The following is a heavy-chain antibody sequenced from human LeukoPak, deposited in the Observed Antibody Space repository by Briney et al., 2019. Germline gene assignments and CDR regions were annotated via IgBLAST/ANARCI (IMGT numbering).Heavy chain of an antibody. CDR3: ARDTMAVPGDFDY. Sequence: GGSLRLSCAASGFTFSSYWMHWVRQAPGKGLVWVSRVSSDGSSTTYADSVKGRFTISRDNAKSTLYLQMNSLRAEDTAVYYCARDTMAVPGDFDYWGQGILVTVSS. CDR1: GFTFSSYW. D-gene: IGHD3-10*01. CDR2: VSSDGSST. V-gene: IGHV3-74*01. J-gene: IGHJ4*02.